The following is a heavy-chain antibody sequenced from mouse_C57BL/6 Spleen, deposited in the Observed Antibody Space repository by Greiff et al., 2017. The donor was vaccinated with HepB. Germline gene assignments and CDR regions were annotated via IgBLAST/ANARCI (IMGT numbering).Heavy chain of an antibody. V-gene: IGHV5-16*01. CDR2: INYDGSST. CDR3: ASIYYDHEFAY. J-gene: IGHJ3*01. CDR1: GFTFSDYY. D-gene: IGHD2-4*01. Sequence: EVMLVESEGGLVQPGSSMKLSCTASGFTFSDYYMAWVRQVPEKGLEWVANINYDGSSTYYLDSLKSRFIISRDNAKNILYLQMSSLKSEDTATYYCASIYYDHEFAYWGQGTLVTVSA.